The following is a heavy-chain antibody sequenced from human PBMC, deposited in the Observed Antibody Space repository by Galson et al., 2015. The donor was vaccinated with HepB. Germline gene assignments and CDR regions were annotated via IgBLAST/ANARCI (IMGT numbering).Heavy chain of an antibody. J-gene: IGHJ4*02. Sequence: SLRLSCAASGFTFSSYGMHWVRQAPGKGLEWVAVISYDGSNKYYADSVKGRFTISRDNSKNTLYLQMNSLRAEDTAVYYCAKDVNYGGNLPTDYWGQGILVTVSS. D-gene: IGHD4-23*01. V-gene: IGHV3-30*18. CDR1: GFTFSSYG. CDR2: ISYDGSNK. CDR3: AKDVNYGGNLPTDY.